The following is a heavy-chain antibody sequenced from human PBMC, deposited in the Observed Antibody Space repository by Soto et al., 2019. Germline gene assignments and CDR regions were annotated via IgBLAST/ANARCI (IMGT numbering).Heavy chain of an antibody. Sequence: SETLSLTCTVSGDSISSYYWSWIRQPPGKGLEWIGYIYYSGSTNYNPSLKSRVTISVDTPKNQFSLKLTSVTAADTAVYYCARGVATIGLWGQGILVTVSS. CDR3: ARGVATIGL. J-gene: IGHJ4*02. CDR1: GDSISSYY. D-gene: IGHD5-12*01. V-gene: IGHV4-59*01. CDR2: IYYSGST.